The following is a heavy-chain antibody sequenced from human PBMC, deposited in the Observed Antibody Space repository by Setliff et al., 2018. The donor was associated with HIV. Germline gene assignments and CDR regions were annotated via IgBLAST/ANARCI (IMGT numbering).Heavy chain of an antibody. Sequence: GESLKISCKGSGDSFTSSWIGWVRQMPGKGLEWMGIINPGDSDTRYSPSFQGQVTISADKSIRAAYLQWNSLKASDTAMYYCATSDYGGNSGHFQHWGQGTLVTVSS. CDR1: GDSFTSSW. CDR3: ATSDYGGNSGHFQH. CDR2: INPGDSDT. V-gene: IGHV5-51*01. D-gene: IGHD4-17*01. J-gene: IGHJ1*01.